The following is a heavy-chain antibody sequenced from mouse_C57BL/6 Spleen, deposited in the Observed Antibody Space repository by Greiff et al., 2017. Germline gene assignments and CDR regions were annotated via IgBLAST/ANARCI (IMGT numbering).Heavy chain of an antibody. D-gene: IGHD2-5*01. CDR1: GYTFTEYT. J-gene: IGHJ4*01. V-gene: IGHV1-62-2*01. CDR2: FYPGSGSI. Sequence: QVQLQQSGAELVKPGASVKLSCKASGYTFTEYTIHWVKQRSGQGLEWIGWFYPGSGSIKYNEKFKDKATLTADKSSSTVYMELSRLTSGDAAVYICARHEERYSNNVEGAMDYWGQGTSVTVSS. CDR3: ARHEERYSNNVEGAMDY.